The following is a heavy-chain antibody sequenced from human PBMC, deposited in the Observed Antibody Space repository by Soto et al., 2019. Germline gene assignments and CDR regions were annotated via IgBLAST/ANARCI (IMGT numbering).Heavy chain of an antibody. Sequence: SVKVSCKASGGTFSSYAISWVRQAPGQGLEWMGGIIPIFGTANYAQKFQGRVTITADKSTSTAYMELSSLTSDDTALYYCAKDLTRQLAYWLDPWGQGTQVTVSS. CDR2: IIPIFGTA. J-gene: IGHJ5*02. V-gene: IGHV1-69*06. CDR3: AKDLTRQLAYWLDP. D-gene: IGHD6-6*01. CDR1: GGTFSSYA.